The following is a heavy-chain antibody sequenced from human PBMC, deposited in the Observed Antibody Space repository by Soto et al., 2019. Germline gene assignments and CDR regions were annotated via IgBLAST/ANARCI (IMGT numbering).Heavy chain of an antibody. Sequence: GESLKISCQGSGYNFSTFWISWARQLPGKGLEWMGRINPSDSYTFYSPSFQGQVTLSADKSVNTAYLQWSSLKATDTATFYCARLFCSGISCYKDYYLGRDAWGQGTADTGSS. CDR2: INPSDSYT. V-gene: IGHV5-10-1*04. J-gene: IGHJ6*02. CDR1: GYNFSTFW. D-gene: IGHD2-2*02. CDR3: ARLFCSGISCYKDYYLGRDA.